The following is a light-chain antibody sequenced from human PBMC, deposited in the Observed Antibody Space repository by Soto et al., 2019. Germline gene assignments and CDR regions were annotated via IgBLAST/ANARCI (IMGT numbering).Light chain of an antibody. CDR1: QSVSSSN. V-gene: IGKV3-20*01. CDR3: QQYGSSPLT. J-gene: IGKJ4*01. Sequence: IVLTQSPGTLSLSPGERATLSCRASQSVSSSNLAWYQQKPGQPPRLLIYGASSRATGIPDRFSGSGSGTDFTLTISRLEPEDFAVYFCQQYGSSPLTFGGGTKVDIK. CDR2: GAS.